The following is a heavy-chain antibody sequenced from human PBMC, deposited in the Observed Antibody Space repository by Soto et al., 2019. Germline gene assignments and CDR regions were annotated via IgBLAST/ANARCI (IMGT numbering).Heavy chain of an antibody. CDR3: AKDRGLGAGYNYFDY. D-gene: IGHD5-12*01. J-gene: IGHJ4*02. CDR2: ISYDGSNK. CDR1: GFTFSSYG. V-gene: IGHV3-30*18. Sequence: SLRLSCAASGFTFSSYGMHWVRQAPGNGLEWVAVISYDGSNKYYADSVKGRFTISRDNSKNTLYLQMNSLRAEDTAVYYCAKDRGLGAGYNYFDYRGQGTLVTVSS.